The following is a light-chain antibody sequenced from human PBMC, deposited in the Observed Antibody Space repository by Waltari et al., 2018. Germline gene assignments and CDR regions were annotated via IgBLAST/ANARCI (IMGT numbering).Light chain of an antibody. V-gene: IGKV3-15*01. Sequence: EIVMTQSPATLSVSPGERATLPCRASQSVSSNLAWYQQKPGQAPRLLIYGASTRATGIPAMFRCSVSGTEFTLTICSLQSEDFAVYYCQQYNNWPPGFTFGPGTKVDIK. CDR3: QQYNNWPPGFT. J-gene: IGKJ3*01. CDR2: GAS. CDR1: QSVSSN.